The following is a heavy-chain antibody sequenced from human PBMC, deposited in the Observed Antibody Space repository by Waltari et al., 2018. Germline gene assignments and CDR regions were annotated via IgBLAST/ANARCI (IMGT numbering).Heavy chain of an antibody. V-gene: IGHV3-7*01. CDR2: IKTDGSET. Sequence: VQVVESGGGLVQPGGSVSLSWAATGSTFGSSGMTWVRQAPGKGLEWVANIKTDGSETYYVDSVKGRFTISRDNTKNSLYLQMSSLRAEDTAVYYCAIGGVETSWYWRYWGQGTLVTVSS. CDR1: GSTFGSSG. D-gene: IGHD6-13*01. CDR3: AIGGVETSWYWRY. J-gene: IGHJ4*02.